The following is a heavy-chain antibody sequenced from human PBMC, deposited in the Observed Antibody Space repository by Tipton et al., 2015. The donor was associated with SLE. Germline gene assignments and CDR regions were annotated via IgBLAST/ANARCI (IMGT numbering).Heavy chain of an antibody. CDR3: ARHLVSGSYEWYFHR. CDR1: GFTFRRYG. Sequence: SLRLSCAASGFTFRRYGMHWVRQAPGKGLEWVSSISDRSSYIYYADSVKGRFTISRDNAKNSLYLQMNNLRAEDTAVYYCARHLVSGSYEWYFHRWGRGTLVTVSS. D-gene: IGHD1-26*01. V-gene: IGHV3-21*01. J-gene: IGHJ1*01. CDR2: ISDRSSYI.